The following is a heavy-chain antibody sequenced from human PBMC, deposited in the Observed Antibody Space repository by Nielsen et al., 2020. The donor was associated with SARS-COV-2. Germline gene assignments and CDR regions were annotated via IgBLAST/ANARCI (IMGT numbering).Heavy chain of an antibody. J-gene: IGHJ2*01. CDR1: GFTFSSYW. Sequence: GGSLRLSCAASGFTFSSYWMHWVRQAPGKGLVWVSRIKTDGSRTSYADSVKGRFTISRDNAKNTLYLQMTSLRAEDTAVYYCARETQLNDYYFDLWGRGTLVTVSS. CDR2: IKTDGSRT. D-gene: IGHD1-1*01. CDR3: ARETQLNDYYFDL. V-gene: IGHV3-74*01.